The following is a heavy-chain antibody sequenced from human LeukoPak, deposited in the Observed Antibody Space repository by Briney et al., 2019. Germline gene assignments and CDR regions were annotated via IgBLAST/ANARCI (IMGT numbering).Heavy chain of an antibody. V-gene: IGHV3-66*01. CDR1: GFTFGTYW. D-gene: IGHD3-3*01. J-gene: IGHJ4*02. CDR3: ARDWRGFDY. Sequence: GGSLRLSCGASGFTFGTYWMHWVRQAPGKGLEWVSVIYSGGSTYYADSVKGRFTISRDNSKNTLYLQMNSLRAEDTAVYYCARDWRGFDYWGQGTLVTVSS. CDR2: IYSGGST.